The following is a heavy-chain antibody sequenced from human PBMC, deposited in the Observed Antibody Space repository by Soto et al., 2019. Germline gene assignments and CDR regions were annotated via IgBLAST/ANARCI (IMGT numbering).Heavy chain of an antibody. Sequence: ASVKVSCKSSGFTFTSYAIHWLRQAPVQRPQGLGWINGGSGNTKYSQDFQGRVTFTRDTFATTAYLELSSLRSEDTAVYYCARAPRILGHITSLGEASPGILEYWGQGTPVTVSS. D-gene: IGHD1-1*01. J-gene: IGHJ4*02. CDR1: GFTFTSYA. CDR2: INGGSGNT. V-gene: IGHV1-3*01. CDR3: ARAPRILGHITSLGEASPGILEY.